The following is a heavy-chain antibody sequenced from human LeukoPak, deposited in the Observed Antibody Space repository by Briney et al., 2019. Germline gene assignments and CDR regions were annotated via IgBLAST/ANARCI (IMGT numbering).Heavy chain of an antibody. CDR3: ARALAVAGTGGFDP. J-gene: IGHJ5*02. D-gene: IGHD6-19*01. CDR1: RPTLSMDS. CDR2: MNSEGSNT. Sequence: GSRTLSCAPSRPTLSMDSIQCDRQPPKNGLVWVSRMNSEGSNTIYADSVKGRFTVTIDNAKNTLYLQMNRLRADDTAVYYCARALAVAGTGGFDPWGQGNLVTVSS. V-gene: IGHV3-74*01.